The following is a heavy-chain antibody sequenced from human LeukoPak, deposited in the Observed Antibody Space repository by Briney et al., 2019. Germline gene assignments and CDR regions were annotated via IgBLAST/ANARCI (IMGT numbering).Heavy chain of an antibody. Sequence: SETLSLTCVVSGGSLHRSFWTWVRQPPGNGLEWMGRIYSSGTTDYSPSLKSRLTISIDTSKNQFSLRLASVTAADTAVYYCGRRPAVDGPIDNWGQGILVAVSS. CDR2: IYSSGTT. V-gene: IGHV4-59*01. D-gene: IGHD3/OR15-3a*01. CDR1: GGSLHRSF. J-gene: IGHJ4*02. CDR3: GRRPAVDGPIDN.